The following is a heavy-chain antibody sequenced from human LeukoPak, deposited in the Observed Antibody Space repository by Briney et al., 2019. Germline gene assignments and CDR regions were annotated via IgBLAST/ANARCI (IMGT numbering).Heavy chain of an antibody. CDR2: INPNSGVT. D-gene: IGHD2-15*01. CDR1: GYTFTDYY. J-gene: IGHJ6*02. Sequence: GASVKVSCKASGYTFTDYYLHWVRQAPGQGLEWMGWINPNSGVTNYAQRFQGRVTMTRETSISTAYMELSSLRSEDTAVYYCARDAVGTVVVADKDGSYYYYGMDVWGQGTTVTVSS. V-gene: IGHV1-2*02. CDR3: ARDAVGTVVVADKDGSYYYYGMDV.